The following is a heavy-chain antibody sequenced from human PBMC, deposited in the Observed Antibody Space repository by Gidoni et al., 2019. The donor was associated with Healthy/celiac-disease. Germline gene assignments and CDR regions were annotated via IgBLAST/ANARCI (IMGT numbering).Heavy chain of an antibody. D-gene: IGHD1-26*01. J-gene: IGHJ6*02. CDR1: GFTFSSYA. Sequence: EVQLVESGGGLVQPGGSLRLSCAASGFTFSSYAMHWVRQAPGKGLEYVSAISSNGGSTYYANSVKGRFTISRDNSKNTLYLQMGSLRAEDMAVYYCARSRGGGATHDGMDVWGQGTTVTVSS. CDR3: ARSRGGGATHDGMDV. V-gene: IGHV3-64*01. CDR2: ISSNGGST.